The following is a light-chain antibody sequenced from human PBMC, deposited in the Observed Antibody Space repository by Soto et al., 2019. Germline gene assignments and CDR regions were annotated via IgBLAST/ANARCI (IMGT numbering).Light chain of an antibody. CDR2: RDN. CDR3: AAWDDSLSGVV. V-gene: IGLV1-47*01. Sequence: QSVLTQPPSTSGTPGQRVTMSCAGSRSNIGKNYVYWYQQLPGTPPKLLIYRDNQRPSGVPDRFSGSKSGTSASLAISGLRSEDEADYYCAAWDDSLSGVVFGGGTKVTVL. CDR1: RSNIGKNY. J-gene: IGLJ2*01.